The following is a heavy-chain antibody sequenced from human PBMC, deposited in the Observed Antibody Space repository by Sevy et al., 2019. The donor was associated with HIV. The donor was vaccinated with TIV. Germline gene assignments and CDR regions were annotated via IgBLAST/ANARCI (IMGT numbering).Heavy chain of an antibody. J-gene: IGHJ4*02. CDR1: GYTLTELS. Sequence: ASVKVSCKVSGYTLTELSMHWVRQAPGKGLEWMGGFDPEDGETIYAQKFQGRVTMTEDTSTDTAYMELSSLRSGDTAVYYCATDPLITMLGRFDYWGQGTLVTVSS. V-gene: IGHV1-24*01. CDR2: FDPEDGET. CDR3: ATDPLITMLGRFDY. D-gene: IGHD3-10*02.